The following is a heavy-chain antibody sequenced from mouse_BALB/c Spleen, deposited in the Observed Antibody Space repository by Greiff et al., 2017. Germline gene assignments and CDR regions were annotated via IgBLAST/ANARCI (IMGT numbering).Heavy chain of an antibody. CDR2: IDPFNGGT. CDR3: ARSGGDGYQYYFDY. Sequence: VHVKQSGPELMKPGASVKISCKASGYSFTSYYMHWVKQSHGKSLEWIGYIDPFNGGTSYNQKFKGKATLTVDKSSSTAYMHLSSLTSEDSAVYYCARSGGDGYQYYFDYWGQGTTLTVSS. D-gene: IGHD2-3*01. V-gene: IGHV1S135*01. CDR1: GYSFTSYY. J-gene: IGHJ2*01.